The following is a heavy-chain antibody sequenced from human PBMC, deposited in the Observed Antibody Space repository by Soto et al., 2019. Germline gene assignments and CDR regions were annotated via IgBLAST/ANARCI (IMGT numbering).Heavy chain of an antibody. Sequence: GVLRLSCAASGFTFSTYWMNWVRQAPGKGLEWVANIKQDGGEKYYVDSVKGRFTISRDNAKSSLYLQMNSLRAGDTAVYYCARDRGYCSGGTCYTVLDYWGQGTLVTVSS. CDR3: ARDRGYCSGGTCYTVLDY. J-gene: IGHJ4*02. CDR1: GFTFSTYW. V-gene: IGHV3-7*01. CDR2: IKQDGGEK. D-gene: IGHD2-15*01.